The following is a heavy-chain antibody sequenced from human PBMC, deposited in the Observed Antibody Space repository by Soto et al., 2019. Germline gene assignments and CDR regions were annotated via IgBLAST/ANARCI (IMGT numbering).Heavy chain of an antibody. V-gene: IGHV4-59*08. Sequence: TSETLSLTCTVSGGSISSYYWSWIRQPPGKGLERIGYIYYSGSTNYNPSLKSRVTISVDTSKNQFSLKLSSVTAADTAVYYCARLPATFDYYDSSGPPPYYGMDVWGQGTTVTVSS. CDR2: IYYSGST. J-gene: IGHJ6*02. CDR1: GGSISSYY. D-gene: IGHD3-22*01. CDR3: ARLPATFDYYDSSGPPPYYGMDV.